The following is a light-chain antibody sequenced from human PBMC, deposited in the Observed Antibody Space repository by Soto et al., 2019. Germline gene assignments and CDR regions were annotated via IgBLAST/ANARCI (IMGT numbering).Light chain of an antibody. Sequence: EIVLTQSPGTLSLSPGERATLSCRASQSVSSNYLAWYQQRPGQAPRRLIFGASYRAAGIPDRFSGSGSGTDFILTISRLEPEDFAVYYCQHYGSSPPEFTFGPGTKVDSK. CDR2: GAS. CDR3: QHYGSSPPEFT. J-gene: IGKJ3*01. CDR1: QSVSSNY. V-gene: IGKV3-20*01.